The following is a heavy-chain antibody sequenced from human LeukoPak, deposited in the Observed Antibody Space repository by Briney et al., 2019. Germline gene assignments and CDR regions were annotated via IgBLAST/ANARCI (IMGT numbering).Heavy chain of an antibody. Sequence: GGSLRLSCAASGFTFSSYGMHWVRQAPGKGLEWVAVISYDGSNKYYADSVQGRFTISRDNSKNTLYLQMNSLRAEDTAIYYCAKGDCSGGDCYSGFDYWGQGTLVTVSS. V-gene: IGHV3-33*05. CDR2: ISYDGSNK. J-gene: IGHJ4*02. CDR3: AKGDCSGGDCYSGFDY. CDR1: GFTFSSYG. D-gene: IGHD2-15*01.